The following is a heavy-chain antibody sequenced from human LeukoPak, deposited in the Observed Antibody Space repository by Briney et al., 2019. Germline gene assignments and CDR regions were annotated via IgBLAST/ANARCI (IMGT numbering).Heavy chain of an antibody. CDR2: IYYSGST. V-gene: IGHV4-59*01. CDR1: GSSISSYY. Sequence: PSETLSLTCTVSGSSISSYYWSWIRQPPGKGLEWIGYIYYSGSTNYNPSLKSRVTISVDTSKNQFSLKLSSVTAADTAVYYCARDSRDAFDIWGQGTMVTVSS. CDR3: ARDSRDAFDI. J-gene: IGHJ3*02.